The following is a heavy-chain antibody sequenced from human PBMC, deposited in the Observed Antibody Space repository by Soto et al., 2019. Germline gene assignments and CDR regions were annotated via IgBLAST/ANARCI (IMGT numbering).Heavy chain of an antibody. CDR2: INSDGSST. D-gene: IGHD3-22*01. CDR3: ARDRERYYDSSGYNGMDV. J-gene: IGHJ6*02. Sequence: PGGSLRLSCAASGFTFSSYWMHWVRQAPGKGLVWVSRINSDGSSTSYADSVKGRFTISRDNAKNTLYLQMNSLRAEDTAVYYCARDRERYYDSSGYNGMDVWGQGTTVTVSS. V-gene: IGHV3-74*01. CDR1: GFTFSSYW.